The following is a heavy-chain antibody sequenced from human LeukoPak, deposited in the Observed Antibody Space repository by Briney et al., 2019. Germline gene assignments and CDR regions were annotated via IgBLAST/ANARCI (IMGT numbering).Heavy chain of an antibody. J-gene: IGHJ4*02. Sequence: GGSLRLSCAASGFTFSSYAMSWVRQAPGKGLEWVSAISGNGGSTYYADSVKGRFTISRDNSKNTLYLQMNSLRAEDTAVYYCAKRDYSDYEVPFDYWGQGTLVTVSS. CDR1: GFTFSSYA. D-gene: IGHD4-11*01. V-gene: IGHV3-23*01. CDR3: AKRDYSDYEVPFDY. CDR2: ISGNGGST.